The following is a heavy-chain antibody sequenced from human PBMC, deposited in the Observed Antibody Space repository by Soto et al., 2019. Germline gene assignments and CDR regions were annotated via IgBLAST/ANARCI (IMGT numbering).Heavy chain of an antibody. J-gene: IGHJ4*02. V-gene: IGHV3-74*01. D-gene: IGHD3-22*01. CDR2: INSDGSRT. Sequence: EVQLVESGGGLVQPGGSLRLSCAASGFTFSSYWMHWVRQAPGKGLVWVSRINSDGSRTSYADSAKGRFTISRDNAKNTLYLQMNSLRAEDTAVYYCARGDGDYYDENGYLGRHWGQGTLVTVSS. CDR3: ARGDGDYYDENGYLGRH. CDR1: GFTFSSYW.